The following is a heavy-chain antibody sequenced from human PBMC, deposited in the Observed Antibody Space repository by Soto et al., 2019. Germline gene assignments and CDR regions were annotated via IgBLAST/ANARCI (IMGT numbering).Heavy chain of an antibody. Sequence: SVKVSCKASGFTFTSSAMQWVRQARGQRLEWIGWIVVGSGNTNYAQKLQGRVTMTTDTSTSTAYMELRSLRFDDTAVYYCARVGSSGWYPMDVWGQGTTVTVSS. J-gene: IGHJ6*02. CDR1: GFTFTSSA. CDR2: IVVGSGNT. V-gene: IGHV1-58*02. D-gene: IGHD6-19*01. CDR3: ARVGSSGWYPMDV.